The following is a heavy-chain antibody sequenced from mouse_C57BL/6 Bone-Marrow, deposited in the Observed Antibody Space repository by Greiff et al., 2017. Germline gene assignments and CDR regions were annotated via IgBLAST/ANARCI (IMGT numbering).Heavy chain of an antibody. CDR3: ARSNYGSSNYFDY. CDR2: INPNNGGT. Sequence: VQLQQSGPELVKPGASVKIPCKASGYTFTDYNMDWVKQSHGKSLEWIGDINPNNGGTIYNQKFKGKATLTVDKSSSTAYMELRSLTSEDTAVYYCARSNYGSSNYFDYWGQGTTLTVSS. J-gene: IGHJ2*01. D-gene: IGHD1-1*01. CDR1: GYTFTDYN. V-gene: IGHV1-18*01.